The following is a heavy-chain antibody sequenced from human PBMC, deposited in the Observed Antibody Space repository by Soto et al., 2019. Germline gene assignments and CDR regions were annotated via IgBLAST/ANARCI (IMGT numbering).Heavy chain of an antibody. V-gene: IGHV4-39*01. CDR3: ATSQKGYNWNYFDH. D-gene: IGHD1-20*01. CDR2: VFYTGFT. CDR1: GASIRGSYYY. J-gene: IGHJ4*02. Sequence: QLQLQESGPGLVKPSETLSLTCAVSGASIRGSYYYWAWPRQSPGKGPEWIGSVFYTGFTCYNPSLGSRVSVSVDTSKSQFSLKLSAVTAADTAVYYCATSQKGYNWNYFDHWGQGALVTVSS.